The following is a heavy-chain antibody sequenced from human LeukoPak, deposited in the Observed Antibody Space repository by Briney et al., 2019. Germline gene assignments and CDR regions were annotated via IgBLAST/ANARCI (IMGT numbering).Heavy chain of an antibody. CDR2: ISSSSYI. CDR1: GFTFSSYS. Sequence: PGGSLRLSCAASGFTFSSYSMNWVRQAPGKGLEWVSSISSSSYIYYADSVKGRFTISRDNAKNSLYLQMNSLRAEDTAVYYCAREGYYYDSSGYPIDSWGQGTLATVSS. J-gene: IGHJ4*02. D-gene: IGHD3-22*01. V-gene: IGHV3-21*01. CDR3: AREGYYYDSSGYPIDS.